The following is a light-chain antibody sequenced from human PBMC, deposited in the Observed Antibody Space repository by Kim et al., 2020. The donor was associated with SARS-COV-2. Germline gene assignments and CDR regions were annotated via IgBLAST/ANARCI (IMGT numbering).Light chain of an antibody. CDR2: GAS. CDR3: QQYGGSSFT. J-gene: IGKJ2*01. CDR1: QSVSSNS. Sequence: LSPGERTTLSCRASQSVSSNSLAWYQQKPGQAPRLLIYGASSRATGIPDRFSGSGSGTDFTLTISRLEPEDFAVYYCQQYGGSSFTFGQGTKLEI. V-gene: IGKV3-20*01.